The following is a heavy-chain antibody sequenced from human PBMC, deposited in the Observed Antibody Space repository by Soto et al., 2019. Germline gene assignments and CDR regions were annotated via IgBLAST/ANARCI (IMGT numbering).Heavy chain of an antibody. Sequence: QVQLVESGGGVVQPGRSLRLSCAASGFTFSSDGMHWVRQAPGKGLEWVAVIWYAGTNKYYGDSVKGRFTISRDNSKNTLYLQMNSLRAEDTAVYYCARDRGAVAGTRYYYGMDVWGQGTTVTVSS. CDR2: IWYAGTNK. J-gene: IGHJ6*02. V-gene: IGHV3-33*01. CDR3: ARDRGAVAGTRYYYGMDV. D-gene: IGHD6-13*01. CDR1: GFTFSSDG.